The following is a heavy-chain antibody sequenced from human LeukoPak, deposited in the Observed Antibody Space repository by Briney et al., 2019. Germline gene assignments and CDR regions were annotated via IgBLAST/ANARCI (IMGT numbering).Heavy chain of an antibody. CDR1: GGTFSSYA. CDR2: IIPIFGTA. J-gene: IGHJ4*03. V-gene: IGHV1-69*05. CDR3: ARDLWGYYDSSGYKYYFDY. Sequence: SVKVSCKASGGTFSSYAISWVRQAPGQGLEWMGRIIPIFGTANYAQKFQGRVTITTDESTSTAYMELSSLRSEDTAVYYCARDLWGYYDSSGYKYYFDYWGKGTTVTVSS. D-gene: IGHD3-22*01.